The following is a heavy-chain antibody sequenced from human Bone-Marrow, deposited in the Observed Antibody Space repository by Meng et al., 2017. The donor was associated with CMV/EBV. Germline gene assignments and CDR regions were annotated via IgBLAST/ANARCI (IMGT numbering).Heavy chain of an antibody. CDR2: INWNGGST. V-gene: IGHV3-20*01. D-gene: IGHD2-2*01. CDR1: GFTFDDYG. J-gene: IGHJ5*02. CDR3: ARDRGYCSSTSCSNWFDP. Sequence: GGSLRLSCAASGFTFDDYGMSWVRQAPGKGLEWVSGINWNGGSTGYADSVKGRFTISRDNAKNSLYLQMNSLRAEDTALYHCARDRGYCSSTSCSNWFDPWGQGTLVTVSS.